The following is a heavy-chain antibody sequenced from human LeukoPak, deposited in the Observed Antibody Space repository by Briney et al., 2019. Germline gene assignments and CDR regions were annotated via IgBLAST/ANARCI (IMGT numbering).Heavy chain of an antibody. CDR2: IDGGGTT. CDR1: GFTVSSDF. J-gene: IGHJ4*02. Sequence: PGGSLRLSCAASGFTVSSDFMIWVRQAPGKGLEWVSKIDGGGTTNYADSVKGKLTVSRDNSKNTVYLQMNSLRVEDTAMYSCANRGYWGQGTLVTVSS. CDR3: ANRGY. V-gene: IGHV3-66*01.